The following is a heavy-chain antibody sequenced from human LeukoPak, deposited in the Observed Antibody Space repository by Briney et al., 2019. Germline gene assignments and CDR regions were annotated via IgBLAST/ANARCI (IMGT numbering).Heavy chain of an antibody. J-gene: IGHJ4*02. CDR1: GFTFSSYA. Sequence: PGGSLRLSCAASGFTFSSYAMHWVRQAPGKGLEWVAVISYDGSNKYYAASVKGRFTISRDNSKNTLYLQMNSLRAEDTAVYYCARDLCTSCYASLYYFDYWGQGTLVTVSS. D-gene: IGHD2-2*01. V-gene: IGHV3-30-3*01. CDR2: ISYDGSNK. CDR3: ARDLCTSCYASLYYFDY.